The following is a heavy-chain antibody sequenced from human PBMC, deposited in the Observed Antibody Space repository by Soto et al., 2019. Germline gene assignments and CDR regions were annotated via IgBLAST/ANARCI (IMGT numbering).Heavy chain of an antibody. CDR3: ARNSECFLDY. CDR1: GFPFSSYW. D-gene: IGHD3-3*01. CDR2: IKQDGSEK. Sequence: GGSLRLSCAASGFPFSSYWMSWVRQAPGKGLEWVANIKQDGSEKYYVDSVKGRFTISRDNAKNSLYLQMNSLRAEDTAVYYCARNSECFLDYWGQGTLVTVSS. J-gene: IGHJ4*02. V-gene: IGHV3-7*04.